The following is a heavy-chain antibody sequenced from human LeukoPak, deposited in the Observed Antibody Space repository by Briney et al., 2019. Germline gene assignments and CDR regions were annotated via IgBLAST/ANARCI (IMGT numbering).Heavy chain of an antibody. Sequence: PGGSLRLSCAASGFTFSSYSMNWVRQALGKGLVWVSRINSDGSSTSYADSVKGRFTISRDNAKNTLYLQMNSLRAEDTAVYYCARAWYAAFDIWGQGTMVTVSS. D-gene: IGHD2-15*01. J-gene: IGHJ3*02. CDR3: ARAWYAAFDI. CDR1: GFTFSSYS. CDR2: INSDGSST. V-gene: IGHV3-74*01.